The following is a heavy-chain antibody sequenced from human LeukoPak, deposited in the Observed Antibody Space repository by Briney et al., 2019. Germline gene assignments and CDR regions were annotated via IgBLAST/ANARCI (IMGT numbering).Heavy chain of an antibody. CDR2: IYTSGST. CDR3: AKSDGYGLIDY. CDR1: GASISNSTYY. V-gene: IGHV4-61*02. D-gene: IGHD2-21*02. Sequence: SETLSLTCNVSGASISNSTYYWGWIRQPAGKGLEWIGRIYTSGSTNYNPSLKSRVTISVDTSKKQFSLKLSSVTAADTAMYYCAKSDGYGLIDYWGQGTLVTVSS. J-gene: IGHJ4*02.